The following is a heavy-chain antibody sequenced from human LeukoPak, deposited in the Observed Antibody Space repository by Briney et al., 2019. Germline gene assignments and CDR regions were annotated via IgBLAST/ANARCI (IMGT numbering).Heavy chain of an antibody. V-gene: IGHV3-7*01. Sequence: GGSLRLSCAGTGFTFSNYWMNWVRQAPGKGLEWVANIKEDGSRINYVDSVKGRFTISRDNAKKSVYLQMDNLRAEDTAVYYCVGSSGWLFDYWGQGILVAVSS. J-gene: IGHJ4*02. CDR2: IKEDGSRI. D-gene: IGHD6-19*01. CDR1: GFTFSNYW. CDR3: VGSSGWLFDY.